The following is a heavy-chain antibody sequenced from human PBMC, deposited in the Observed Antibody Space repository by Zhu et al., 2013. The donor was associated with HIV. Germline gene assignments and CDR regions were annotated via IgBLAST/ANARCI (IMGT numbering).Heavy chain of an antibody. CDR1: GYTFTSYD. J-gene: IGHJ5*02. V-gene: IGHV1-8*01. CDR3: ARVLGVVTPFRFDP. Sequence: QVQLVQSGAEVKKPGASVKVSCKASGYTFTSYDFNWVRQATGQGFEWMGWMSPNSGHTGYAQKFQGRVTMTRDTSISTAYMELRSLRSEDTAVYYCARVLGVVTPFRFDPWGQGTLVTVSS. CDR2: MSPNSGHT. D-gene: IGHD3-3*01.